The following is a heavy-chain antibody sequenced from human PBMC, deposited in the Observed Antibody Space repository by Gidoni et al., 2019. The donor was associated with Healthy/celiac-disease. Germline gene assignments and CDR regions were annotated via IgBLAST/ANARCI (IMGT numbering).Heavy chain of an antibody. J-gene: IGHJ4*02. CDR3: TRGVAVLN. CDR1: GFTFGDYA. CDR2: IGSKVYGGRT. V-gene: IGHV3-49*04. Sequence: EVQLVESGGGLVQPGRSLRLSCPASGFTFGDYAMNWVRQAPGKGLEWVGFIGSKVYGGRTEYAASVKGRFTISRDDSKSIAYLQMNSLKTEDTAVYYCTRGVAVLNWGQGTLVTVSS. D-gene: IGHD2-15*01.